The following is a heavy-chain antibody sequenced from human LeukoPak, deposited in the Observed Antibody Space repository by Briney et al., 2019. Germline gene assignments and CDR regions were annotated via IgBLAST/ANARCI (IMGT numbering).Heavy chain of an antibody. CDR2: ISWNSGNI. D-gene: IGHD2/OR15-2a*01. Sequence: GRSLRLSCAGSGFTFDDYAMHWVRQTPGKGLEWVSGISWNSGNIAYADFVGGRFTISRDNAKNSLSMQMNSLSDEDTAVYYCAKDAYGGATFFYYMDVWGKGTTVTVSS. CDR1: GFTFDDYA. V-gene: IGHV3-9*01. CDR3: AKDAYGGATFFYYMDV. J-gene: IGHJ6*03.